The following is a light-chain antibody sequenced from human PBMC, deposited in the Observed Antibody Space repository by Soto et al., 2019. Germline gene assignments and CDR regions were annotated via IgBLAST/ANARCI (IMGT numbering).Light chain of an antibody. CDR3: SSYTSSSTL. CDR1: SSDVGGYNY. J-gene: IGLJ2*01. CDR2: DVI. Sequence: QSALTQPASVSGSPGQSITISCTGTSSDVGGYNYVSWYQQHPGKAPKLMIFDVINRPSGVSNRFSGSKSGNTASLTISGLHAEDEADYYCSSYTSSSTLFGGGTKLTVL. V-gene: IGLV2-14*03.